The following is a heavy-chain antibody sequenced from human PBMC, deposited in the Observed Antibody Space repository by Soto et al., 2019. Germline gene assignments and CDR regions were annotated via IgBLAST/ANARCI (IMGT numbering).Heavy chain of an antibody. CDR1: GYTFTSYA. V-gene: IGHV1-3*01. CDR2: INAGNGNT. CDR3: AREASYYDSSGYYHFDY. D-gene: IGHD3-22*01. J-gene: IGHJ4*02. Sequence: ASVKVSCKASGYTFTSYAMHWVRQAPGQRLEWMGWINAGNGNTKYSQKFQGRVTITRDTSASTAYMELSSLRSEDTAVYYCAREASYYDSSGYYHFDYWGQGTLVTVSS.